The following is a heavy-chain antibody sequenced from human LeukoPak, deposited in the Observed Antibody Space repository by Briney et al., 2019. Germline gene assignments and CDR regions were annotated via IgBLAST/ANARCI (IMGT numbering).Heavy chain of an antibody. J-gene: IGHJ4*02. CDR1: GGSFSGYH. CDR3: ARLDYFDY. Sequence: LSLTCAVYGGSFSGYHWSWIRQPPGKGLEWVSYISSSSSTIYYADSVKGRFTISRDNAKNSLYLQMNSLRAEDTAVYYCARLDYFDYWGQGTLVTVSS. CDR2: ISSSSSTI. V-gene: IGHV3-11*04. D-gene: IGHD6-13*01.